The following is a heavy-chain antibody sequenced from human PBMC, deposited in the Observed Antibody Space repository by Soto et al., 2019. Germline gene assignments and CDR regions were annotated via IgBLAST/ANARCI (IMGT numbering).Heavy chain of an antibody. Sequence: SETLSLTCTVSGGSISSGGYYWSWIRQHPGKGLEWIGYIYYSGSTYYNPSLKSRVTISVDTSKNQFSLKLSSVTAADTAVYYCARGGYYDSSGYFPFDYWGQGTLVTVSS. CDR1: GGSISSGGYY. CDR2: IYYSGST. V-gene: IGHV4-31*03. CDR3: ARGGYYDSSGYFPFDY. J-gene: IGHJ4*02. D-gene: IGHD3-22*01.